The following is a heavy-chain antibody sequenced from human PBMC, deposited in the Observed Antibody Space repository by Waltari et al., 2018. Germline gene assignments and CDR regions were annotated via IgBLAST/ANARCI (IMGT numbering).Heavy chain of an antibody. D-gene: IGHD5-12*01. CDR3: AKDESGGTGYFY. V-gene: IGHV3-21*04. CDR2: ISSSSSYI. CDR1: GITLSRST. Sequence: EVWLVESGGGLVKPGGSLRLSCAASGITLSRSTMIWVRQAPWKGLEWVSSISSSSSYIYYADAVKGRFTISRDNAKNTLYLQMNSLRAEDTALYYCAKDESGGTGYFYWGQGTPVTVSS. J-gene: IGHJ4*02.